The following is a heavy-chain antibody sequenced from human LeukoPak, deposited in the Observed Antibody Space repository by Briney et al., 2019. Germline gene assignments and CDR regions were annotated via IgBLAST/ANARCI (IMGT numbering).Heavy chain of an antibody. CDR1: GYTFTSYY. V-gene: IGHV1-46*01. D-gene: IGHD3-3*01. CDR2: INPSGGST. CDR3: ARDILRAWEPLWSGYSPGY. J-gene: IGHJ4*02. Sequence: ASVKVSCKASGYTFTSYYMHWVRQAPGQGLEWMGIINPSGGSTSYAQKFQGRVTMTRDTSTSTVYMELSSLRSEDTAVYYCARDILRAWEPLWSGYSPGYWGQGTLVTVSS.